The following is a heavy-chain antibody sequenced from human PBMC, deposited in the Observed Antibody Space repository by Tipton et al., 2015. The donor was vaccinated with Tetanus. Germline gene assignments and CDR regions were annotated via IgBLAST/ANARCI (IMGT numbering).Heavy chain of an antibody. CDR2: ISGVGGTV. Sequence: SLRLSCAASGFTFSNYYMSWIRQAPGKGLEWISYISGVGGTVNHADSVKGRFTISRDNAKNSLYLQMNSLRAEDTALYYCAKDNGGYSSSWRYGMDVWGQGTTVTVSS. J-gene: IGHJ6*02. CDR3: AKDNGGYSSSWRYGMDV. CDR1: GFTFSNYY. V-gene: IGHV3-11*01. D-gene: IGHD6-13*01.